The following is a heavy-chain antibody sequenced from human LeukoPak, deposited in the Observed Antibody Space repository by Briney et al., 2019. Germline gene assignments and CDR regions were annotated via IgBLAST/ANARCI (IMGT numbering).Heavy chain of an antibody. CDR3: ARGGAYYYDSSGYLD. Sequence: SVKVSCKASGGTFSSYAITWVRQAPGQGLEWMGRIIPILGIANYAQKFQGRVTITADKSTSTAYMELSSLRSEDTAVYYCARGGAYYYDSSGYLDWGQGTLVTVSS. D-gene: IGHD3-22*01. CDR1: GGTFSSYA. V-gene: IGHV1-69*04. J-gene: IGHJ4*02. CDR2: IIPILGIA.